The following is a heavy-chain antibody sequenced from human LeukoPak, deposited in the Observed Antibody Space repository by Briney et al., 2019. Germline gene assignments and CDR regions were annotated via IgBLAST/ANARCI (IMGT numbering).Heavy chain of an antibody. V-gene: IGHV3-30-3*01. J-gene: IGHJ4*02. Sequence: PGGSLRLSCAASGFTFSSYAMHWVRQAPGKGLEWVAVISYDGSNKYYADSVKGRFTISRDNSENTLYLQMNSLRAEDTAVYYCARDAGSYSPLYYFDYWGQGTLVTVSS. CDR3: ARDAGSYSPLYYFDY. CDR2: ISYDGSNK. CDR1: GFTFSSYA. D-gene: IGHD1-26*01.